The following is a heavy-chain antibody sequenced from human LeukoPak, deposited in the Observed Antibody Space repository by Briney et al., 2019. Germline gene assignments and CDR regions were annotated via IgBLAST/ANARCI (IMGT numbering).Heavy chain of an antibody. CDR2: TYFTGST. V-gene: IGHV4-31*03. D-gene: IGHD2-15*01. Sequence: PSETLSLTCNVSRGSISSGGHYWSWIRQRPGKGLEWMGYTYFTGSTYYNPSLQSRLIISADTSMTQFSLRLRSVTAADTAVYYCARVDRGSGLGGYWGQGTLVTVSS. CDR1: RGSISSGGHY. CDR3: ARVDRGSGLGGY. J-gene: IGHJ4*02.